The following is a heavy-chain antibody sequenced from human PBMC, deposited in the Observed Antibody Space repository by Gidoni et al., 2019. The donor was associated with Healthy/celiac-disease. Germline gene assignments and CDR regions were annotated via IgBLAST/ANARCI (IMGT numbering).Heavy chain of an antibody. J-gene: IGHJ4*02. CDR3: VKGGISSSRTHFGN. CDR2: ITWNSRLI. D-gene: IGHD3-3*02. CDR1: GFVFEDYA. V-gene: IGHV3-9*01. Sequence: EEQLVQSGGDLVQPGRYLRLSCASSGFVFEDYAIHWVRQPPGKGLEWCSGITWNSRLIDYADSVRGRFTISRDNRKNSLYLEMNSLRPEDTSLYYCVKGGISSSRTHFGNWGQGTLVTVSS.